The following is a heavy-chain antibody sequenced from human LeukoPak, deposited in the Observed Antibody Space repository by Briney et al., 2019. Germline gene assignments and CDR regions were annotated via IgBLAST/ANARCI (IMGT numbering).Heavy chain of an antibody. CDR2: LWYDGTNK. CDR1: EFSFSSYG. CDR3: ARAQDSCSGSNCYGYFHH. V-gene: IGHV3-33*01. J-gene: IGHJ1*01. D-gene: IGHD2-15*01. Sequence: QSGRSLRLSCAASEFSFSSYGMHWVRRAPGKGLQWVASLWYDGTNKYHADSVKGRFTISRDNSQSTLYLQMNSLRAEDTAVYFCARAQDSCSGSNCYGYFHHWGQGTLVIVSS.